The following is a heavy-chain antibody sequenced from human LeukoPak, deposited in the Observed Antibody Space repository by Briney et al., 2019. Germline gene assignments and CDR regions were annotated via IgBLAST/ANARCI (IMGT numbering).Heavy chain of an antibody. Sequence: GGSLRHSCAASGFTFSSFAMHWVRQAPGKGLEWVAVISYYGSNKHYADSVKGRFTISRDNSKNTLYLQMNSLRAEDTAVYYCAKGGDIVVVPAVHYYMDVWGKGTTVTVSS. CDR2: ISYYGSNK. CDR3: AKGGDIVVVPAVHYYMDV. D-gene: IGHD2-2*01. V-gene: IGHV3-30-3*01. CDR1: GFTFSSFA. J-gene: IGHJ6*03.